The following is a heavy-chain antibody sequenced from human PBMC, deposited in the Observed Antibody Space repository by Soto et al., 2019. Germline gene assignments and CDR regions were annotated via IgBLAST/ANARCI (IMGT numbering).Heavy chain of an antibody. Sequence: GESLKISCQGSGYSFVSYWIAWVRQMPGKGLEWMESIYPGDSDTTNSPSFQGQVTMSVEKSITTVYLQWSSLKASDTAMYYCARTDGYEIEYWGQGTLVTVSS. D-gene: IGHD2-21*01. CDR1: GYSFVSYW. CDR2: IYPGDSDT. CDR3: ARTDGYEIEY. V-gene: IGHV5-51*01. J-gene: IGHJ4*02.